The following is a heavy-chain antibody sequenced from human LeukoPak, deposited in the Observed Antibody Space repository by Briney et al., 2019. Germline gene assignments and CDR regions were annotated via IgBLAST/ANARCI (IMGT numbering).Heavy chain of an antibody. V-gene: IGHV3-23*01. D-gene: IGHD2-2*01. CDR1: GFTFSTYA. CDR3: AKSNEQVPAATDYGMDV. Sequence: GGSLRLSCAVSGFTFSTYAMNWVRQAPGKGLEWVSAISGSGGSTYYADSVKGRFTISRDNSKNTLYLQMNSLRAEDTAVYYCAKSNEQVPAATDYGMDVWGQGTTVTVSS. CDR2: ISGSGGST. J-gene: IGHJ6*02.